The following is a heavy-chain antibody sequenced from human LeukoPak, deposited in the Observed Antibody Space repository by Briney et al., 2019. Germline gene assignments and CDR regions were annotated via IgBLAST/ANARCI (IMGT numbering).Heavy chain of an antibody. Sequence: PSETLSLTCTVSGGSISRGGYYWTWIRQHPGKGLEWIGYIYHSGSTYYNPSLKSRVTISVDTSKNQFSLKLSSVTAADTAVYYCARGLFPSVSSSFQHWGQGTLVTVSS. V-gene: IGHV4-31*03. CDR3: ARGLFPSVSSSFQH. CDR1: GGSISRGGYY. CDR2: IYHSGST. J-gene: IGHJ1*01. D-gene: IGHD6-13*01.